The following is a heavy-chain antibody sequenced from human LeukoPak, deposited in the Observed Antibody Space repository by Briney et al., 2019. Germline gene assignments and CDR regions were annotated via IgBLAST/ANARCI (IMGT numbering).Heavy chain of an antibody. D-gene: IGHD3-3*01. CDR3: ARRDFWSGYYNY. J-gene: IGHJ4*02. V-gene: IGHV4-34*01. CDR1: GGSFSGYY. CDR2: INDSGST. Sequence: SETLSLTCAVYGGSFSGYYWSWIRQPPGKGLEWIGEINDSGSTNYNPSLKSRVTILADTPKNQFSLKLSSVTAADTAVYYCARRDFWSGYYNYWGQGTLVTVSS.